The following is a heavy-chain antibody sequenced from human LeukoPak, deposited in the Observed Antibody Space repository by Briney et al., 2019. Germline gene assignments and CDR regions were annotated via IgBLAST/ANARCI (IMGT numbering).Heavy chain of an antibody. J-gene: IGHJ5*02. CDR2: IYYSGST. Sequence: ASETLSLTCTVSGGSISSSSYYWGWIRQPPGKGLEWIGSIYYSGSTYYNPSLKSRVTISVDTSKNQFSLELSSVTAADTAVYYCAGTYYYGSGRLNWFDPWGRGTLVTVSS. CDR3: AGTYYYGSGRLNWFDP. CDR1: GGSISSSSYY. D-gene: IGHD3-10*01. V-gene: IGHV4-39*01.